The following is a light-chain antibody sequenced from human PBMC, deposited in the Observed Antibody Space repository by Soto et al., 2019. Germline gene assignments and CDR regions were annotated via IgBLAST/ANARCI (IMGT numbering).Light chain of an antibody. Sequence: DIPMTQSPSTLSASVGDRVTITCRASQSISSYLAWYQQKPGKAPKLLIYDASSMESGVPSRFSGSGSGTEFALTISSLQPDDFANYYCQQYKDYSPFTFGGGTKVEIK. J-gene: IGKJ4*01. CDR2: DAS. CDR1: QSISSY. CDR3: QQYKDYSPFT. V-gene: IGKV1-5*01.